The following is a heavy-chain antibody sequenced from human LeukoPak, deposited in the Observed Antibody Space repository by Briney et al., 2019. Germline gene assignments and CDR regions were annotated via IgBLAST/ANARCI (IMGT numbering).Heavy chain of an antibody. CDR2: INHGEST. CDR1: GGSFSGYY. D-gene: IGHD5-12*01. V-gene: IGHV4-34*01. Sequence: SETLSLTCAVYGGSFSGYYWTWIRQPPGKGLEWIGEINHGESTNYNPALKRRVIISVDKSKPRFSLTLRSVPAADTAVYYCASTYIKWGRYLQHWGQGPLVTVSS. J-gene: IGHJ1*01. CDR3: ASTYIKWGRYLQH.